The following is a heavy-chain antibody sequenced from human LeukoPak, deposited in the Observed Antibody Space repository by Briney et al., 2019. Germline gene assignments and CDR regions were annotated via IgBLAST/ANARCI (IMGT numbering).Heavy chain of an antibody. CDR3: ARVPGPNWGSGDLLDAFDI. D-gene: IGHD7-27*01. V-gene: IGHV3-30-3*01. CDR1: GFTFSSYA. J-gene: IGHJ3*02. CDR2: ISYDGSNK. Sequence: GRSLRLSCAASGFTFSSYAMHWVRQAPGKGLEWVAVISYDGSNKYYADSVKGRFTISRDNSKNTLYLQMNSLRADDTAVYFCARVPGPNWGSGDLLDAFDIWGQGTMVTVSS.